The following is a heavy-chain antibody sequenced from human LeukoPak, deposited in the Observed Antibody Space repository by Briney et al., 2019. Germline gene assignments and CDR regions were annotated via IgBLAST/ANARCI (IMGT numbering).Heavy chain of an antibody. V-gene: IGHV1-69*13. Sequence: SVKVSCTASGGTFSSYAISWVRQAPGQGLEWMGGIIPIFGTANYAQKFQGRVTITADESTSTAYMELSSLRSEDTAVYYCARDRVAVAGNLDYWGQGTLVTVSS. CDR3: ARDRVAVAGNLDY. CDR2: IIPIFGTA. D-gene: IGHD6-19*01. CDR1: GGTFSSYA. J-gene: IGHJ4*02.